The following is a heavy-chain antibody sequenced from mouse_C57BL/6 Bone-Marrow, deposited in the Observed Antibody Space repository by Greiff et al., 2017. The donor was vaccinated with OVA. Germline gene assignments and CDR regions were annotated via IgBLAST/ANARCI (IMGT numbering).Heavy chain of an antibody. Sequence: EVQLVESGGGLVQPGGSLKLSCAASGFTFSDYYMYWVRQTPEKRLEWVAYISNGGGSTYYPDTVKGRFTISRDNAKNTLYLQMSRLKSEDTAMYYCARRNFWYFDVWGTGTTVTVSS. CDR2: ISNGGGST. J-gene: IGHJ1*03. CDR1: GFTFSDYY. CDR3: ARRNFWYFDV. V-gene: IGHV5-12*01.